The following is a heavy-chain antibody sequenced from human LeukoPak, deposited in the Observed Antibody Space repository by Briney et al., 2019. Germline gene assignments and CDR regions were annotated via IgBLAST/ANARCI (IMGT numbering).Heavy chain of an antibody. CDR2: ISYDGSNK. Sequence: GRSLRLSCAASGFTFSSYGMHWVRQAPGKGLEWVAVISYDGSNKYYADSVKGRFTVSRDNSKNTLYLQMNSLRAEDTAVYYCAKDLGGCYDWFLYGMDVWGQGTTVTVSS. J-gene: IGHJ6*02. V-gene: IGHV3-30*18. D-gene: IGHD2-15*01. CDR3: AKDLGGCYDWFLYGMDV. CDR1: GFTFSSYG.